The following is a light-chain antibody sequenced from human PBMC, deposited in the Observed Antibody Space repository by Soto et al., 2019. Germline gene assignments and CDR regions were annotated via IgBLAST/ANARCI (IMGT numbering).Light chain of an antibody. CDR2: EVF. CDR3: CSYAGSSTHYV. Sequence: QSVLTQPASVSGSPGQSSTISCTGTSSDVGIYNLVSWYQQHPGNAPKLMIYEVFKRPSGVSNRFSGSKSGNTASLTISGLQPQDEADYYCCSYAGSSTHYVFGTGTKVXVL. J-gene: IGLJ1*01. V-gene: IGLV2-23*02. CDR1: SSDVGIYNL.